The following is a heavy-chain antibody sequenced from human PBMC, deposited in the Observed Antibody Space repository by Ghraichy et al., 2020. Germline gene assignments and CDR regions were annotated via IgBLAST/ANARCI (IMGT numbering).Heavy chain of an antibody. Sequence: GGSLRLSCAASGFTFSTHYMTWVRQAPGKRLEWVANIDQDGSQKYYVDSVKGRFTISRDNAKNSLYLQMNSLRVEDTAVYYCAAAPGWEQLYWGQGALVTVSS. V-gene: IGHV3-7*03. CDR2: IDQDGSQK. CDR1: GFTFSTHY. D-gene: IGHD6-13*01. CDR3: AAAPGWEQLY. J-gene: IGHJ4*02.